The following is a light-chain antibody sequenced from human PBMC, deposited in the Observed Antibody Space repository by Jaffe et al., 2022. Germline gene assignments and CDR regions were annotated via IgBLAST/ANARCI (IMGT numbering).Light chain of an antibody. CDR1: QSVSDK. V-gene: IGKV3-15*01. CDR2: GAS. CDR3: QQYNNWTPGYS. Sequence: EVVMTQSPVLLSVSPGESATLSCRASQSVSDKLAWYQHKPGQAPRLLIYGASTRATDIPARFSGSGSGTEFTLTISSLQSEDFAIYYCQQYNNWTPGYSFGQGTKLEIK. J-gene: IGKJ2*03.